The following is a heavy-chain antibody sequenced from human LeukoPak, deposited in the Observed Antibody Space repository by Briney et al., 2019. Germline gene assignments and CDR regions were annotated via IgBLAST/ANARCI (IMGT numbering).Heavy chain of an antibody. D-gene: IGHD3-10*01. V-gene: IGHV3-15*01. Sequence: VGSLRLSCAASGFSFINTWMSWVRQAPGKGLEWVGRIKSKSDGGTIDYAEPVKGRVTISRDDSKNMVYLQMNSLKSEDTAVYYCTTDPRDWGQGTLDTVSA. J-gene: IGHJ4*02. CDR1: GFSFINTW. CDR2: IKSKSDGGTI. CDR3: TTDPRD.